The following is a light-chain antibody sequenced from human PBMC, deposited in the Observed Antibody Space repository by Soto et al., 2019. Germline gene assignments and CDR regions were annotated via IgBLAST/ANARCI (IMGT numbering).Light chain of an antibody. CDR1: QSFINNY. Sequence: EVVLTQSPGTLSLSPGERATLSCRARQSFINNYLAWYKQRPGQAPRLLIYGSSDRATGIPGRFSGSGSGTDFTLTISRLEPEDFAVYYCHQYGSSPPYTFGQGTKVEI. CDR2: GSS. J-gene: IGKJ2*01. V-gene: IGKV3-20*01. CDR3: HQYGSSPPYT.